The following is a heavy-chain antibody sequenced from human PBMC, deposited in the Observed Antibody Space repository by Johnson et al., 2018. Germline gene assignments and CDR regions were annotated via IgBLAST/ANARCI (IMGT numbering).Heavy chain of an antibody. J-gene: IGHJ3*01. V-gene: IGHV3-7*01. CDR2: IREDGSEK. Sequence: VQLVESGGGLVQPGGSLRLSCAASGFTFSAYWMPWVRQAPGKGLEWVANIREDGSEKYYVDPVKGRFPNSRDNARNSLYLQMNSLRAEDTAVYYCARETIADVAGKVVDRWGQGTMVTVSS. D-gene: IGHD1-14*01. CDR1: GFTFSAYW. CDR3: ARETIADVAGKVVDR.